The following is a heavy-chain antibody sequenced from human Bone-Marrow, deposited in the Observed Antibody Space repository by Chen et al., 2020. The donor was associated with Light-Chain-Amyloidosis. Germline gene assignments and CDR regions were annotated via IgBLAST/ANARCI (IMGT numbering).Heavy chain of an antibody. CDR1: GFTFSAYS. Sequence: EVQLLESGGGLVQPWGSLRLSCSASGFTFSAYSMGWVRQAPWKGLEWVAAITGSDSATDDAESVRGRFAISRDNSMNTLYLQMNSLTSDDTAVYFCARRARISSGQFDIWGRGTLVTVSS. J-gene: IGHJ4*02. CDR3: ARRARISSGQFDI. V-gene: IGHV3-23*01. CDR2: ITGSDSAT. D-gene: IGHD6-19*01.